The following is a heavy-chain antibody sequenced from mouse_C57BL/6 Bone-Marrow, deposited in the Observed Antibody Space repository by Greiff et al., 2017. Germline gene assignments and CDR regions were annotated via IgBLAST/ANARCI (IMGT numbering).Heavy chain of an antibody. V-gene: IGHV2-9-1*01. Sequence: VHLVESGPGLVAPSQSLSITCTVSGFSLTSYAISWVRQPPGKGLEWLGVIWTGGGTNYNSALKSRLSISKDNSKSQVFLKMNSLQTDDTARYYCARKGGYYGYWYFDVWGTGTTVTVSS. D-gene: IGHD2-3*01. CDR1: GFSLTSYA. CDR2: IWTGGGT. J-gene: IGHJ1*03. CDR3: ARKGGYYGYWYFDV.